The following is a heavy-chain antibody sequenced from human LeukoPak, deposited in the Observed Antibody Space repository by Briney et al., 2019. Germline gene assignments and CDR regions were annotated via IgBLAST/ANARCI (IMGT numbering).Heavy chain of an antibody. CDR3: TRSRFSSSSGNDY. V-gene: IGHV3-74*01. CDR1: GFTFDDYG. D-gene: IGHD6-6*01. CDR2: INSDGSTT. J-gene: IGHJ4*02. Sequence: GGSLRLSCAASGFTFDDYGMSWVRQAPGKGLEWASRINSDGSTTSYADSVKGRITISRDNAKNTLYLQINSLRGEDTAVYYCTRSRFSSSSGNDYWGQGTLVTVSS.